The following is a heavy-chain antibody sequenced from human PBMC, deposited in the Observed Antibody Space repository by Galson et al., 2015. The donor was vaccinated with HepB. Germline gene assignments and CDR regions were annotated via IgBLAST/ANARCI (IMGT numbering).Heavy chain of an antibody. CDR3: VGVTTYYYDSTGYGFDL. D-gene: IGHD3-22*01. Sequence: LRLSCAASGFTVSSNYMTWVRQAPGQGLEWVSIIFRTGSTNYADSVKDRFILSRDNSKNTLYLQMNSLRAEDTAIYYCVGVTTYYYDSTGYGFDLWGRGTLVTVSS. V-gene: IGHV3-66*01. CDR2: IFRTGST. J-gene: IGHJ2*01. CDR1: GFTVSSNY.